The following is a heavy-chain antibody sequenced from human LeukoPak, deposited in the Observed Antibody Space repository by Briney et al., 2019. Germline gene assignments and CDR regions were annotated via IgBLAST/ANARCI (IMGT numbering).Heavy chain of an antibody. CDR1: GFTFSNYA. D-gene: IGHD2-15*01. V-gene: IGHV3-23*01. Sequence: GGSLRLSCAASGFTFSNYAMSWVRQAPGRGLEWVSTISGSGANTYYADSVKGRFTISRDNSKNTLYLQMNSLRADDTAIYYCAKGRALEVVAAFNYWGQGTVVTASS. CDR3: AKGRALEVVAAFNY. CDR2: ISGSGANT. J-gene: IGHJ4*02.